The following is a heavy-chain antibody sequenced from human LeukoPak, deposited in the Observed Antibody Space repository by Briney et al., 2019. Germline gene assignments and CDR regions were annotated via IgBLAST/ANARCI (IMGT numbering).Heavy chain of an antibody. Sequence: GGSLRLSCAASGFTFSSYAMSWVRQAPGKGLEWVSAISGSGGSTYSADSVKGRFTISRDNSKNTLYLQMNSLRAEDTAVYYCAKAAQDIVVVVAATPENWFDPWGQGTLVTVSS. CDR3: AKAAQDIVVVVAATPENWFDP. J-gene: IGHJ5*02. V-gene: IGHV3-23*01. CDR1: GFTFSSYA. D-gene: IGHD2-15*01. CDR2: ISGSGGST.